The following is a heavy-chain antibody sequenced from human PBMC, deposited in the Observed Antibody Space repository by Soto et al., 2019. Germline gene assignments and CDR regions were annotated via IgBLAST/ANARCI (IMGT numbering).Heavy chain of an antibody. CDR1: GFTCTTYW. Sequence: SLSCEASGFTCTTYWMHWFRQVPGKGLVWVSRINVDGSTTGYVDSVKGRFTISRDNAKNTLYLQMNSLRAEDTAVYYCVVGGYYDSSGLFDYWGQGTLVTVSS. CDR2: INVDGSTT. V-gene: IGHV3-74*01. D-gene: IGHD3-22*01. CDR3: VVGGYYDSSGLFDY. J-gene: IGHJ4*02.